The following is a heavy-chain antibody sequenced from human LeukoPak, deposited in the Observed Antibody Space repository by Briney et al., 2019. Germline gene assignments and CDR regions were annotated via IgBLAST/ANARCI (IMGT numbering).Heavy chain of an antibody. V-gene: IGHV3-30*02. CDR3: ANEGTTTVFDY. Sequence: PGGSLRLSCAASGFTFSNFGMHWVRQAPGKGLEWVASIQFDGSNKYYADSVKGRFTISRDNSKNTLYLQTNSLKPEDTAVYYCANEGTTTVFDYWGQGTLVTVSS. D-gene: IGHD4-11*01. J-gene: IGHJ4*02. CDR2: IQFDGSNK. CDR1: GFTFSNFG.